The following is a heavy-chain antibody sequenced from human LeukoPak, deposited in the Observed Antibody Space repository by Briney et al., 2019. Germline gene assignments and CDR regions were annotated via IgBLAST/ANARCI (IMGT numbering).Heavy chain of an antibody. CDR3: ARDMLSSSSWGGMDV. CDR1: GFTFDDYA. V-gene: IGHV3-9*01. D-gene: IGHD6-13*01. CDR2: ISWNSGSI. J-gene: IGHJ6*04. Sequence: PGGSLRLSCAASGFTFDDYAMHWVRQAPGKGLEWVSGISWNSGSIGYADSVKGRFTISRDNAKNSLYLQMNSLRAEDTAVCYCARDMLSSSSWGGMDVWGKGTTVTVSS.